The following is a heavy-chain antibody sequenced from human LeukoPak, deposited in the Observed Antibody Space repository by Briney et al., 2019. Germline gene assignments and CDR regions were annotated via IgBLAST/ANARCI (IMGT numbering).Heavy chain of an antibody. V-gene: IGHV4-39*07. J-gene: IGHJ4*02. D-gene: IGHD5-18*01. CDR1: GGSISSSSYY. CDR2: IYYSGST. Sequence: PSETLSLTCTVSGGSISSSSYYWGWIRQPPGKGLEWIGSIYYSGSTNYNPSLKSRVTISVDTSKNQFSLKLSSVTAADTAVCYCARGRQLWHLDYWGQGTLVTVSS. CDR3: ARGRQLWHLDY.